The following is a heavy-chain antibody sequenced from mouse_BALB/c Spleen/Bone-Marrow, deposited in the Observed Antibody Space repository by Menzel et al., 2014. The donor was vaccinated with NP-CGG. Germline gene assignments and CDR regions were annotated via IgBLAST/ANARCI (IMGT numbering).Heavy chain of an antibody. V-gene: IGHV1-7*01. CDR1: GYTFTNYW. CDR2: INPSTGNT. D-gene: IGHD2-1*01. J-gene: IGHJ4*01. CDR3: ARGNYEAMDY. Sequence: VKLMESGAELAKPGASVKMSCKASGYTFTNYWMHWVKQRPGQSLEWIGYINPSTGNTEYNQKFKDKATLTADKSSNTAFMQLSSLTSEDSAVYFCARGNYEAMDYWGQGTSVTVSS.